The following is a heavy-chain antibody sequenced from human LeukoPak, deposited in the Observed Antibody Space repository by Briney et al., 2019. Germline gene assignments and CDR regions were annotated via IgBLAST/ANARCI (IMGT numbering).Heavy chain of an antibody. CDR3: ARMLAQRYGYFYYGMDV. CDR2: INPSGGST. D-gene: IGHD5-18*01. Sequence: ASVKVSCKASGYTFTSYYTHWVRQAPGQGLEWMGIINPSGGSTSYAQKFQGRVTMTRDTSTSTVYMELSSLRSEDTAVYYCARMLAQRYGYFYYGMDVWGQGTTVTVSS. V-gene: IGHV1-46*01. CDR1: GYTFTSYY. J-gene: IGHJ6*02.